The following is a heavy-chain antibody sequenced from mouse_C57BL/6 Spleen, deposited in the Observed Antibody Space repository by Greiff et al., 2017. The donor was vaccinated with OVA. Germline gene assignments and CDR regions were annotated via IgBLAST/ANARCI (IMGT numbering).Heavy chain of an antibody. V-gene: IGHV1-42*01. CDR3: ARSDDSYAMDY. CDR1: GYSFTGYY. J-gene: IGHJ4*01. Sequence: VQLKESGPELVKPGASVKISCKASGYSFTGYYMNWVKQSPEKSLEWIGEINPSTGGTTYNQKFKAKATLTVDKSSSTAYMQLKSLTSEDSAVYYCARSDDSYAMDYWGQGTSVTVSS. CDR2: INPSTGGT.